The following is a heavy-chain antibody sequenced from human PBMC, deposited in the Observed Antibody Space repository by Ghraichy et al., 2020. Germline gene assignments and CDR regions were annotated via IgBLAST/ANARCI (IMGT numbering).Heavy chain of an antibody. CDR1: GYSISANY. D-gene: IGHD6-13*01. CDR2: LEPTGGSA. J-gene: IGHJ6*03. V-gene: IGHV1-46*03. Sequence: ASVKVSCRASGYSISANYIHWVRQAPGQGLEWIGILEPTGGSASYAQRFQGRVTMTRDTSTSEVYMELRNLRSEDTATYYCATPSAGNFYYMDVWGKGTTVTVSS. CDR3: ATPSAGNFYYMDV.